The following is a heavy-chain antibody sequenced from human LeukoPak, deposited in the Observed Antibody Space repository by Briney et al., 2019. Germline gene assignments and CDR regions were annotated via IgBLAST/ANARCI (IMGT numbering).Heavy chain of an antibody. D-gene: IGHD4-23*01. Sequence: PGGSLRLSCAASGFTFSNYAMNWVHQTPGKGLAGLEWVSSIIGSGGSTYFADSVKGRFTISRDNSKNTLYLQMNSLRAEDTAVYYCARDPQGDYGGNSDYFDYWGQGTLVTVSS. J-gene: IGHJ4*02. CDR1: GFTFSNYA. CDR2: IIGSGGST. CDR3: ARDPQGDYGGNSDYFDY. V-gene: IGHV3-23*01.